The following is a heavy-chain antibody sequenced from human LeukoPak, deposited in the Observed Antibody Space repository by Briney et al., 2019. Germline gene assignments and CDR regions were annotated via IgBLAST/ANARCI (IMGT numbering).Heavy chain of an antibody. CDR1: GGSISSGSYY. J-gene: IGHJ4*02. V-gene: IGHV4-61*09. CDR2: LYTSGST. Sequence: SQTLSLTCTVSGGSISSGSYYWSWIRQPAGKGLEWIGHLYTSGSTNYNPSLKSRVTISVDTSKNQFSLKLGSVTAADTAVYYCARHGSYYDFWSGYPFDYWGQGTLVTVSS. CDR3: ARHGSYYDFWSGYPFDY. D-gene: IGHD3-3*01.